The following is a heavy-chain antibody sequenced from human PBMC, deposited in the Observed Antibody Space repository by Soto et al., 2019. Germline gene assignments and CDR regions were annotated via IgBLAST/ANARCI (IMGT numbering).Heavy chain of an antibody. J-gene: IGHJ4*02. CDR3: AALWELIDY. D-gene: IGHD1-26*01. V-gene: IGHV3-33*01. CDR2: IWYDGSNK. CDR1: GFTFSSCG. Sequence: QVQLVESGGGVVQPGRSLRLSCAASGFTFSSCGMHWVRQAPGKGLEWVAVIWYDGSNKYYADSVKGRFTISRDNSKNTLYLQMNSLRAEDTAVYYCAALWELIDYWGQGTLVTVSS.